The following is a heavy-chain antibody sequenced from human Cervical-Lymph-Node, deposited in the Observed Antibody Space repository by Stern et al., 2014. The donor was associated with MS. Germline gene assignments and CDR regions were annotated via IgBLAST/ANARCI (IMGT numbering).Heavy chain of an antibody. CDR1: GFTFSSHG. J-gene: IGHJ4*02. D-gene: IGHD5-18*01. CDR3: ASGPVDTAMNNFDY. V-gene: IGHV3-30*03. CDR2: ISYDGSNK. Sequence: VQLVQSGGGVVQPGRSLRLSCAASGFTFSSHGMHWVRQAPGKGLEWGAVISYDGSNKYYADSVKGRFPISKDNSKNTLYLQMNSLRAEDTAVYYCASGPVDTAMNNFDYWGQGTLVTVSS.